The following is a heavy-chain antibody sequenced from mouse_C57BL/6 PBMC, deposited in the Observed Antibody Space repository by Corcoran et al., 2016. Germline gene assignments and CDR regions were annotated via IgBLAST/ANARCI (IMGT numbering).Heavy chain of an antibody. Sequence: EVQLQQSGHELVKPGASVKISCKASGYTFTDYYMNWVKQSHGKSLEWIGDINPNNGGTSYNQKFKGKATLTVDKSSSTAYMELRSLTSEDSAVYYCATGFDYWGQGTTLTVSS. J-gene: IGHJ2*01. D-gene: IGHD4-1*01. CDR1: GYTFTDYY. CDR3: ATGFDY. V-gene: IGHV1-26*01. CDR2: INPNNGGT.